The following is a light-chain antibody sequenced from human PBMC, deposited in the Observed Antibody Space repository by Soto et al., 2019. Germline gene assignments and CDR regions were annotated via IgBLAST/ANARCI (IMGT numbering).Light chain of an antibody. CDR1: SRDVGGYNY. CDR2: EVS. Sequence: QSALTQPPSASGSPGQAVTISCTGTSRDVGGYNYVSWYQQHPGKAPNLMIYEVSKRPSGVPDRFSGSKSGNTASLTVSGLQAEDEADYYCSSYAGSNNPVVFGGGTKLTVL. J-gene: IGLJ2*01. V-gene: IGLV2-8*01. CDR3: SSYAGSNNPVV.